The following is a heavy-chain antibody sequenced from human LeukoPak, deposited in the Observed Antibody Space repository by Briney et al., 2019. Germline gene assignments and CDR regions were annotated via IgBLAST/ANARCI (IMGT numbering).Heavy chain of an antibody. V-gene: IGHV4-38-2*02. CDR3: AREMSSRDTGAFDI. J-gene: IGHJ3*02. CDR1: GYSISSGYY. D-gene: IGHD5-18*01. Sequence: SETLSLTCTVSGYSISSGYYWGWIRQPPGKGLEWIGSIYHSGSTYYNPSLKSRVTISVDTSKNQFSLKLSSVTAADTAVYYCAREMSSRDTGAFDIWGQGTMVTVSS. CDR2: IYHSGST.